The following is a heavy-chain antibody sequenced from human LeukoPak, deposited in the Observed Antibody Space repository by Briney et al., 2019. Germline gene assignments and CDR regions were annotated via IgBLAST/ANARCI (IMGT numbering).Heavy chain of an antibody. J-gene: IGHJ3*02. CDR1: GXSINSGGYY. Sequence: SETLSLTCTVSGXSINSGGYYWSWIRQHPGKGLEWIGYIYYSGSTYYNPSLKSRVTISVDTSKNQFSLKLSSVTAADTAVYYCARGMATIDAFDIWGQGTMVTVSS. D-gene: IGHD5-24*01. CDR2: IYYSGST. CDR3: ARGMATIDAFDI. V-gene: IGHV4-31*03.